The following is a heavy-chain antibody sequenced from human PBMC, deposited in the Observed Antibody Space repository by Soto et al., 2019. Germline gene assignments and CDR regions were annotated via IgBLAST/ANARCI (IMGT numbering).Heavy chain of an antibody. CDR1: GFTFSSYS. Sequence: GGSLRLSCAASGFTFSSYSMNWVRQAPGKGLEWVSYISSSSSTIYYADSVKGRFTISRDNAKNSLYLQMNSLRAEDTAVYYCARDQMVRGFDYWGQGTLVTVSS. D-gene: IGHD3-10*01. J-gene: IGHJ4*02. CDR2: ISSSSSTI. CDR3: ARDQMVRGFDY. V-gene: IGHV3-48*01.